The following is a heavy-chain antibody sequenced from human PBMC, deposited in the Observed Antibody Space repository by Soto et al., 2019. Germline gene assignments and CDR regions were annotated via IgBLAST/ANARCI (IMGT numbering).Heavy chain of an antibody. Sequence: QVQLQESGPGLVKPSQTLSLTCTVSGGSISTGGYYWSWIRQHPGKGLEWLGYIYNSATTYYNPSLKSRVTISVDTSKTQFSLKLSSVTVADTAVYYCARDPAPWGQGALVTVSS. CDR2: IYNSATT. V-gene: IGHV4-31*03. J-gene: IGHJ5*02. CDR1: GGSISTGGYY. CDR3: ARDPAP.